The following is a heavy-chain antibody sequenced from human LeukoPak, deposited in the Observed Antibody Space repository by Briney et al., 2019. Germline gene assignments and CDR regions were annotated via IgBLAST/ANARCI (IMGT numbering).Heavy chain of an antibody. CDR3: ARSGSYCHDH. CDR1: GGSFTSNW. J-gene: IGHJ4*02. Sequence: PSETLSLTCGVSGGSFTSNWWSWVCQSPGKGLEWIGEIYHTWHTNYNPSLKSRVTMSVDKSKSQFSLKLSSVTAADTAVYYCARSGSYCHDHWGQGILVTVSS. CDR2: IYHTWHT. V-gene: IGHV4/OR15-8*01. D-gene: IGHD3-10*01.